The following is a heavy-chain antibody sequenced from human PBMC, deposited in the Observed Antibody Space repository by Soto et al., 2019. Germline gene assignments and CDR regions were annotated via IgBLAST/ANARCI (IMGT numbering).Heavy chain of an antibody. CDR2: IYHSGST. CDR3: ARGMTTVTTLDY. V-gene: IGHV4-30-2*01. J-gene: IGHJ4*02. Sequence: QLQLQESGSGLVKPSQTLSLTCAVSGGSISSGGYSWSLFRQPPEKGLEWIGYIYHSGSTYYNPSRRFRVTIAVDRSKNQFSLKLSSVTAADTAVYYCARGMTTVTTLDYWGQGTLVTVSS. CDR1: GGSISSGGYS. D-gene: IGHD4-17*01.